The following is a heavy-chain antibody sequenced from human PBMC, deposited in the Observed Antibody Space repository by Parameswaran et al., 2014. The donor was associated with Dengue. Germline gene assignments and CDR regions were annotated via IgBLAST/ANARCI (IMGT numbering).Heavy chain of an antibody. V-gene: IGHV1-69*01. Sequence: WVRQAPGQGLEWMGGIIPIFGTANYAQKFQGRVTITADESTSTAYMELSSLRSEDTAVYYCARDSGDGYNYDGWGYYYYGMDVWGQGTTVTVSS. J-gene: IGHJ6*02. CDR2: IIPIFGTA. CDR3: ARDSGDGYNYDGWGYYYYGMDV. D-gene: IGHD5-24*01.